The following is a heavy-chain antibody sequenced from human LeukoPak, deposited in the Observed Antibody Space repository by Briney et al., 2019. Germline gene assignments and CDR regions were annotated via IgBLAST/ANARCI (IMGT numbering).Heavy chain of an antibody. CDR1: GGSISSYY. CDR3: ARAYYYGSGSYGFDI. D-gene: IGHD3-10*01. CDR2: IYYSGST. Sequence: SETLSLTFTVSGGSISSYYWSWIRQPPGKGLEWIGYIYYSGSTNYNPSLKSRVTISVDTSKNQFSLKLSSVTAADTAVYYCARAYYYGSGSYGFDIWGQGTMVTVSS. J-gene: IGHJ3*02. V-gene: IGHV4-59*01.